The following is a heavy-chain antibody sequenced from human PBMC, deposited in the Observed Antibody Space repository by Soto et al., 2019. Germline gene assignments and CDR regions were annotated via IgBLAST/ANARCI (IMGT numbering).Heavy chain of an antibody. CDR2: IYYSGST. CDR3: ASQGALRGYSYGYRFLYYYGMDV. D-gene: IGHD5-18*01. Sequence: QLQLQESGPGLVKPSETLSLTCTVSGGSISSSSYYWGWIHQPPGKGLEWIGSIYYSGSTYYNPSLKSRVTISVDTSKNQFSLKLSSVTAADTAVYYCASQGALRGYSYGYRFLYYYGMDVWGQGTTVTVSS. V-gene: IGHV4-39*01. J-gene: IGHJ6*02. CDR1: GGSISSSSYY.